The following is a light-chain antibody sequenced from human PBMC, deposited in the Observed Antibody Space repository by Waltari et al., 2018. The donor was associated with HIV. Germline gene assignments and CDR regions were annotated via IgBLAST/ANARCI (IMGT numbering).Light chain of an antibody. J-gene: IGLJ2*01. CDR2: EVS. CDR1: SSDVGGYNL. Sequence: QSALTQPASVSGSPGQSITLSRTGTSSDVGGYNLVSWYQQHPGKAPKLMIYEVSKRPSGVSNRFSGSKSGNTASLTISGLQAEDEADYYCCAYAGSTTYVIFGGGTKLTVL. CDR3: CAYAGSTTYVI. V-gene: IGLV2-23*02.